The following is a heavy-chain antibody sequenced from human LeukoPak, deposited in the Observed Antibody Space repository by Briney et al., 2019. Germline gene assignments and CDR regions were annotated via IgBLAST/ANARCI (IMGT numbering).Heavy chain of an antibody. CDR3: AKRGGDSGTFDS. Sequence: SETLSLTCTVSGASINSEYWSWIRQPPGRGLEWIGYGHYSGTTNYNASLRSRVTISVDTSKHQFSLKLSAVTAADTAVYYCAKRGGDSGTFDSWGQGTLVTVSS. D-gene: IGHD4-23*01. V-gene: IGHV4-59*08. CDR1: GASINSEY. J-gene: IGHJ4*02. CDR2: GHYSGTT.